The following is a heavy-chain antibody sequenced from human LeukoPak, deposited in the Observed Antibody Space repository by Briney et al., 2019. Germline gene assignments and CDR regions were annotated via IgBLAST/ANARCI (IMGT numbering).Heavy chain of an antibody. CDR1: GGSISSSSYY. D-gene: IGHD6-19*01. Sequence: SETLSLTCTVSGGSISSSSYYWGWIRQPPGKGLEWIGSIYYSGSTYYNPSLKSRVTISVDTSKNQFSLKLSSVTAADTAVYYCARGEQWLFYLDYWGQGTLVTVSS. V-gene: IGHV4-39*07. CDR3: ARGEQWLFYLDY. J-gene: IGHJ4*02. CDR2: IYYSGST.